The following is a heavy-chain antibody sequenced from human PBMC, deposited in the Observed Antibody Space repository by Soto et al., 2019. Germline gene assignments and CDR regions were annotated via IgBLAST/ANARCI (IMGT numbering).Heavy chain of an antibody. Sequence: PGGSLRLSCAASGFTFSSYGMHWVRQAPGKGLEWVAVIWYDGSNKYYADSVKGRFTISRDNSKNTLYLQVNSLRAEDTAVYYCARDTRFWSGPIGFRYYYYYYMDVWGKGTTVTVSS. V-gene: IGHV3-33*01. CDR1: GFTFSSYG. CDR2: IWYDGSNK. CDR3: ARDTRFWSGPIGFRYYYYYYMDV. J-gene: IGHJ6*03. D-gene: IGHD3-3*01.